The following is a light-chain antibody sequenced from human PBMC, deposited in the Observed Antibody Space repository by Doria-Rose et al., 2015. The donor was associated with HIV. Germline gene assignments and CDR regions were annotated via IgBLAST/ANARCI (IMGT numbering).Light chain of an antibody. CDR2: AAS. V-gene: IGKV1-39*01. Sequence: IQVTQSPSSLSASIGDRVTLTCRASRTVSTYLNWFQQEPGKAPKLLIYAASRLQSGVPSRFSGSGSGTDFTPTISGLQPGDFATYYCQQTYSSPPWTFGQGTKVEMK. J-gene: IGKJ1*01. CDR3: QQTYSSPPWT. CDR1: RTVSTY.